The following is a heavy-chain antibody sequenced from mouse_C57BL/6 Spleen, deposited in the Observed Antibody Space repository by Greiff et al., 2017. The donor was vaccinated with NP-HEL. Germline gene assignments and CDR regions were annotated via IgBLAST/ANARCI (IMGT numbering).Heavy chain of an antibody. V-gene: IGHV5-4*01. J-gene: IGHJ1*03. Sequence: EVKLVESGGGLVKPGGSLKLSCAASGFTFSSYAMSWVRQTPEKRLEWVATISDGGSYTYYPDNVKGRFTISRDNAKNNLYLQMSHLKSEDTAMYYCAREGGSNYPYWYFDVWGTGTTVTVSS. CDR2: ISDGGSYT. D-gene: IGHD2-5*01. CDR3: AREGGSNYPYWYFDV. CDR1: GFTFSSYA.